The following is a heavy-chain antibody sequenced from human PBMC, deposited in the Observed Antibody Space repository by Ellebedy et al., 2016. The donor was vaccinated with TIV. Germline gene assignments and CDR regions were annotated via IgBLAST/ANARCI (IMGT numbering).Heavy chain of an antibody. CDR3: ARRKGTTVVTNDAFDI. V-gene: IGHV5-51*01. D-gene: IGHD4-23*01. CDR1: GYSFTSYW. J-gene: IGHJ3*02. CDR2: IYPGDSDT. Sequence: GESLKISCKGSGYSFTSYWIGWVRQMPGKGLEWMGIIYPGDSDTRYSPSFQGQVTNSADKSISTAYLQWSSLKASDTAMYYCARRKGTTVVTNDAFDIWGQGTMVTVSS.